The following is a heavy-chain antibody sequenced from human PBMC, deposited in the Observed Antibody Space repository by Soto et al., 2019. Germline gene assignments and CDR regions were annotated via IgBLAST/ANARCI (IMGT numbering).Heavy chain of an antibody. D-gene: IGHD6-13*01. CDR1: GGSFSGYY. V-gene: IGHV4-34*01. CDR2: INHSGST. J-gene: IGHJ4*02. CDR3: ARGGIAAAAPPDY. Sequence: SETLSLTCAVYGGSFSGYYWTWIRQPPGKGLEWIGEINHSGSTNCNPSLKSRVTISVDTSKNQFSLKLSSVTAADTAVYYCARGGIAAAAPPDYWGQGTLVTVSS.